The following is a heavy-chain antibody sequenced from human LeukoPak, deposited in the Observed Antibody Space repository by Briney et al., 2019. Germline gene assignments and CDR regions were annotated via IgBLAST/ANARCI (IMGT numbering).Heavy chain of an antibody. V-gene: IGHV4-39*01. CDR1: GGSISSSSYY. CDR3: ASRYDYSNYIDY. J-gene: IGHJ4*02. D-gene: IGHD4-11*01. CDR2: IYYSGST. Sequence: SETLSLTCTVSGGSISSSSYYWGWIRQPPGKGLEWIGTIYYSGSTYYNPSLKSRVTISVDTSKNQFSLKLSSVTVADTAVYYCASRYDYSNYIDYWGQGTLVTVSS.